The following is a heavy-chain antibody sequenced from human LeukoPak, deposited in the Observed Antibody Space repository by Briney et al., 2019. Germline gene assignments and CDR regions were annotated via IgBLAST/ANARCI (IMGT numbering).Heavy chain of an antibody. CDR3: ARVYPSTTEPGDCFDP. CDR1: GFTFSSYA. Sequence: PGGSLRLSCAASGFTFSSYAMSWVRQAPGKGLEWVSVIGGSGGSTFHADSVKGRFTISRDNSKSTLYLQMNSLRAADTAVYYCARVYPSTTEPGDCFDPWGQGTLVTVSS. J-gene: IGHJ5*02. D-gene: IGHD4-17*01. CDR2: IGGSGGST. V-gene: IGHV3-23*01.